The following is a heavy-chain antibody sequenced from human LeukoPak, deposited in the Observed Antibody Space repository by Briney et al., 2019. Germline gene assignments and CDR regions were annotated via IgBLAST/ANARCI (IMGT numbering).Heavy chain of an antibody. Sequence: SEALSLTCTVSGGSISRSSCYWGWIRQPPGKGLEWIASIYYSGSTYYNPSLKSRVTISLDTSKSQFSLKLSSVTAADTAIYYCARREGYFDYWGQGNLVTVSS. CDR2: IYYSGST. V-gene: IGHV4-39*01. CDR3: ARREGYFDY. J-gene: IGHJ4*02. CDR1: GGSISRSSCY.